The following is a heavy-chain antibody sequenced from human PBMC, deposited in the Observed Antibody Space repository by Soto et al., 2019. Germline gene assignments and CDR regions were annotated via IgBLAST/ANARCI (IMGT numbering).Heavy chain of an antibody. CDR3: ARGSSSSYSDYDYGLGV. CDR2: ISAYNGNT. CDR1: GYTFTSYH. V-gene: IGHV1-18*01. D-gene: IGHD6-13*01. Sequence: AASVKVSCKASGYTFTSYHINWVRQAPGQGLEWMGWISAYNGNTNYAQKLQGRVTMTTDTSTSTAYMELRSLGSDDTAVYYCARGSSSSYSDYDYGLGVWGQGTTVTVSS. J-gene: IGHJ6*02.